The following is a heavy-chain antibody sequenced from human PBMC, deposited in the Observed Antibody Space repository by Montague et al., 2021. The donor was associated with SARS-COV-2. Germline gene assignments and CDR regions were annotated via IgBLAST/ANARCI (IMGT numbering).Heavy chain of an antibody. CDR2: IDWDDDK. CDR3: ARTQIVDIYYDYGMDV. D-gene: IGHD5-12*01. J-gene: IGHJ6*02. V-gene: IGHV2-70*01. CDR1: GFSLSTSGMS. Sequence: PALVKPTQTLTLTCTFSGFSLSTSGMSVSWIRQPPGKALEWLALIDWDDDKYYSTSLKTRLTISKDTSKNQVVLTMTNMDPVDTATYYCARTQIVDIYYDYGMDVWGQGTTVTVSS.